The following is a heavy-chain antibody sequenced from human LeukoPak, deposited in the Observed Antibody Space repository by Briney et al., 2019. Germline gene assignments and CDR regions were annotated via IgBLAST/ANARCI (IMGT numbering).Heavy chain of an antibody. Sequence: PGGSLRLSCAASGFTFSSYGMHWVRQAPGKGLEWVAVISYDGSNKYYADSVKGRFTISRDNSKNTLYLQMNSLRAEDTAVYYCAKGIVGYGYVPGDYWGQGTLVTVSS. CDR2: ISYDGSNK. J-gene: IGHJ4*02. CDR1: GFTFSSYG. V-gene: IGHV3-30*18. CDR3: AKGIVGYGYVPGDY. D-gene: IGHD5-18*01.